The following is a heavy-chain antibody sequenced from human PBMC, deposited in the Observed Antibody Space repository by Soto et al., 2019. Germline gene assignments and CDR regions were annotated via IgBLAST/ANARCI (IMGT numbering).Heavy chain of an antibody. CDR1: GYTFTSYD. J-gene: IGHJ5*02. V-gene: IGHV1-8*01. CDR3: ARELYSNYGRWFDP. CDR2: MNPNSGNT. D-gene: IGHD4-4*01. Sequence: QVQLVQSGAEVKKPGASVKVSCKASGYTFTSYDINWVRQATGQGLEWMGWMNPNSGNTGYAQKFRGRVTMTRNTSISTAYMELSSLRSEDTAVYYCARELYSNYGRWFDPWGQGTLVTVSS.